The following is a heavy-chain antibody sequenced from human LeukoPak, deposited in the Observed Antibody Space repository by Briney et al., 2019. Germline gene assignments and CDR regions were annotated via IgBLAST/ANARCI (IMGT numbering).Heavy chain of an antibody. D-gene: IGHD5-18*01. CDR1: GVSISSYY. J-gene: IGHJ4*02. V-gene: IGHV4-59*01. CDR3: ASDGGQTWLHY. CDR2: IHYSGST. Sequence: PSETLSLTCTVSGVSISSYYWSWIRQPPGKGVEWIGYIHYSGSTNYNPSLKSRVTISVDTSKKQFSLKLSSVTAADTAVYYCASDGGQTWLHYWGQGTLVTVSP.